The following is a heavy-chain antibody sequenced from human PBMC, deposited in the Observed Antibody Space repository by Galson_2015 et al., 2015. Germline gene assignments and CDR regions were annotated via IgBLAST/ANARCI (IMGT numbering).Heavy chain of an antibody. Sequence: SLRLSCAASGFTFSSYWMHWVRHAPGKGLVWVSRISRDGSSTTYADSVKGRFTISRDNAKNTLYLQMNSLRAEDTAVYYCAKNRGQKIAAAGDWGQGTLVTVSS. J-gene: IGHJ4*02. CDR2: ISRDGSST. D-gene: IGHD6-13*01. CDR3: AKNRGQKIAAAGD. V-gene: IGHV3-74*01. CDR1: GFTFSSYW.